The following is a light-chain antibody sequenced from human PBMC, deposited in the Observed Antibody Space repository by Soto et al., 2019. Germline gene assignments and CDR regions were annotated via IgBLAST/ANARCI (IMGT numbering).Light chain of an antibody. V-gene: IGKV3-20*01. Sequence: EIVLTQSPGTLSLSPGESATLSCRATQSVSATYLAWYQQKPGQAPRLLIYAASSRATDIPDRFSGSGSGTYFILAISRLEPEDFAVYWCQHYGTSTRTFGQGTKV. J-gene: IGKJ1*01. CDR2: AAS. CDR1: QSVSATY. CDR3: QHYGTSTRT.